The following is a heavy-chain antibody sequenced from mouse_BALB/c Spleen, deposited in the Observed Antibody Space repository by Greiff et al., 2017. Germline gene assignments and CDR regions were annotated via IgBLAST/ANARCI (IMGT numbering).Heavy chain of an antibody. D-gene: IGHD2-14*01. Sequence: DVKLVESGGGLVKPGGSLKLSCAASGFTFSSYAMSWVRQSPEKRLEWVAEISSGGSYTYYPDTVTGRFTISRDNAKNTLYLEMSSLRSEDTAMYYCARRGSYYRYGGNYYAMDYWGQGTSVTVSS. CDR3: ARRGSYYRYGGNYYAMDY. CDR1: GFTFSSYA. J-gene: IGHJ4*01. CDR2: ISSGGSYT. V-gene: IGHV5-9-4*01.